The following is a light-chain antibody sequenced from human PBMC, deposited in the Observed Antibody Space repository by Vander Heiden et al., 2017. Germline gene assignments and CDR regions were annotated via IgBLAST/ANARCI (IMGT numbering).Light chain of an antibody. CDR2: EVN. J-gene: IGLJ1*01. CDR3: CSYAGSNTYV. V-gene: IGLV2-23*02. CDR1: SRDVGSDNL. Sequence: VSGSPGQSITISCTGTSRDVGSDNLVSWYQHDPGKAPKLIISEVNKRPSGVSYRFSGSKSGNTASLTISGLQAEDEAAYYCCSYAGSNTYVFGTGTKVTVL.